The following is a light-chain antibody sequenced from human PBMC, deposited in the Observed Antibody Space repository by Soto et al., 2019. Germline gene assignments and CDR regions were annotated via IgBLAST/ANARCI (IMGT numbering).Light chain of an antibody. CDR2: GAS. CDR1: QSVSSSY. Sequence: EIGLTQSPGTLSLSPGERATLSGRASQSVSSSYLAWYQQKPGQASRLLIYGASSRATGMPDRFSGSGSGADVNLTISRLEPEDFAVYYCQQYGSSPGTFGQGTKVEIK. V-gene: IGKV3-20*01. CDR3: QQYGSSPGT. J-gene: IGKJ1*01.